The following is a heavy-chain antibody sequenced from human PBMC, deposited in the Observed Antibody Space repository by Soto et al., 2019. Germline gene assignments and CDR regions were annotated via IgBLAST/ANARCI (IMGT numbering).Heavy chain of an antibody. D-gene: IGHD6-19*01. CDR1: GFTFSSYD. V-gene: IGHV3-23*01. Sequence: VQLLESGGGLVQSGGSLRLSCAASGFTFSSYDMCWVRQAPGKGLEWVSALSGRGDNIFYAGSVKGRFTISRDNSKNTLYLQMNSLRAEDTAVYYCAKAVGSVDYWGQGTLVTVSS. CDR3: AKAVGSVDY. CDR2: LSGRGDNI. J-gene: IGHJ4*02.